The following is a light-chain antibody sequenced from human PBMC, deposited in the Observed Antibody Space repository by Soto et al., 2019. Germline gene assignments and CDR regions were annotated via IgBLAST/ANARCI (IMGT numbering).Light chain of an antibody. CDR1: QSVPSTY. J-gene: IGKJ3*01. CDR3: QQYGSSPPFT. V-gene: IGKV3-20*01. CDR2: GAS. Sequence: EIVLTQSPGTLSLSPGERATLSCRASQSVPSTYLAWYQQRPGQAPMLLIYGASTRAPGIPDRFSGSGSGTDFTLTVSGLEPEDFVVYLCQQYGSSPPFTFGPGTKVDIK.